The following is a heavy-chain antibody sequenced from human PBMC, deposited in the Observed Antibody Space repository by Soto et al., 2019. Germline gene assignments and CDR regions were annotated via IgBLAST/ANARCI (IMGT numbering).Heavy chain of an antibody. CDR3: TRVARIAPAGIRSTYNWFDP. CDR2: ISAYNGNT. D-gene: IGHD6-13*01. Sequence: ASVKVSCKASGYTFTSYGISWVRQAPGQGLEWMGWISAYNGNTNYAQKLQGRVTMTTDTSTSTAYMELRSLRSDDTAVYYCTRVARIAPAGIRSTYNWFDPWGQGTPVTVSS. CDR1: GYTFTSYG. V-gene: IGHV1-18*01. J-gene: IGHJ5*02.